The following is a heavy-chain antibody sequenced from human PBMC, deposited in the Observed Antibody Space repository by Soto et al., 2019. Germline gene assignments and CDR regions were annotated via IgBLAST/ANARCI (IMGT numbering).Heavy chain of an antibody. J-gene: IGHJ4*02. CDR2: IIPLFNST. CDR3: AREGRGKKAGYNGLVSLGY. CDR1: GSRFSNYV. V-gene: IGHV1-69*06. D-gene: IGHD2-2*02. Sequence: QVQLVQSGAEVKTPGSSLKVSCKVSGSRFSNYVISWVRQAPGHGLEWLGRIIPLFNSTKYAQSFQGRVTITADKSTSTASLEVRSLRSDDTAVYYCAREGRGKKAGYNGLVSLGYWGQGTLVNVSS.